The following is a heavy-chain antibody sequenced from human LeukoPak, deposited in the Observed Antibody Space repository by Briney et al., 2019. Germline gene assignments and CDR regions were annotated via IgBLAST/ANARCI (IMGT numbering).Heavy chain of an antibody. CDR2: IYYSGST. CDR3: ARRKDYYDSTGYKGPFFDH. Sequence: PSETLSLTCTVPGDSFNNYYWSWIRRPQGKGLEWIGYIYYSGSTNYNPSLKRRVTISVDTSNNPFSLKVNSVTAADTAVYYCARRKDYYDSTGYKGPFFDHWGQGILVTVSS. V-gene: IGHV4-59*01. CDR1: GDSFNNYY. D-gene: IGHD3-22*01. J-gene: IGHJ4*02.